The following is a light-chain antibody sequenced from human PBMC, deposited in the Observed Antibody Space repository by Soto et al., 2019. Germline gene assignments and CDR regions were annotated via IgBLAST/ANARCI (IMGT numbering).Light chain of an antibody. J-gene: IGKJ3*01. CDR3: KQRFI. Sequence: DIQLTQSPSFLSASVGDRVTITCRASQGISGYLAWYQQKPGKAPNILIYATSTLQTGVPSRFIGSGSGAECTLTIRSLQPEDFATCYGKQRFIFGPGTKVDIK. CDR2: ATS. V-gene: IGKV1-9*01. CDR1: QGISGY.